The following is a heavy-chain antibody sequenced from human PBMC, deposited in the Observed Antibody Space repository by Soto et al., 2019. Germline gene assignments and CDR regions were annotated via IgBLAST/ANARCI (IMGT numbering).Heavy chain of an antibody. V-gene: IGHV3-30-3*01. CDR3: ARDRSYFDY. CDR1: GFTFSSYA. D-gene: IGHD3-16*02. Sequence: GGSLRLSCAASGFTFSSYAMHWVRQAPGKGLEWVAVISYDGSNKYYADSLKGRFTISRDNSKNTLYLQMNSLRAEDTAVYYCARDRSYFDYWGQGTLVTVSS. CDR2: ISYDGSNK. J-gene: IGHJ4*02.